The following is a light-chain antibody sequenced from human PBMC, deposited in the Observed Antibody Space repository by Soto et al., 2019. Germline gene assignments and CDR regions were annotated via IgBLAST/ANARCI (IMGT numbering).Light chain of an antibody. CDR1: QSVSTF. J-gene: IGKJ1*01. Sequence: GLSQSPATVSLSQGERATLSCRASQSVSTFLAWYQQKPGQAPRLLIYDASNRATGIPARFSGSGSGTDFTLTISSLEPEDFAVYYCQQYNNWPPWTFGQGSNVDIK. CDR2: DAS. CDR3: QQYNNWPPWT. V-gene: IGKV3-11*01.